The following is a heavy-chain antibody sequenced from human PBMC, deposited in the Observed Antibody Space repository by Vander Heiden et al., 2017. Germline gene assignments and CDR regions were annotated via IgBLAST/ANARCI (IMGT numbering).Heavy chain of an antibody. CDR2: IDPNSGVT. V-gene: IGHV1-2*02. D-gene: IGHD2-21*02. Sequence: HVQLVQSGAEVKKPGASVKVSCKASGYNFTAYYMHWVRQAPGQGLEWMGWIDPNSGVTNYAQRFQGRVTMTRDTSISTGDMELSRLRSDDTAVYYCARALDLAYCGGDCYPDYWGQGTLVTVSS. J-gene: IGHJ4*02. CDR1: GYNFTAYY. CDR3: ARALDLAYCGGDCYPDY.